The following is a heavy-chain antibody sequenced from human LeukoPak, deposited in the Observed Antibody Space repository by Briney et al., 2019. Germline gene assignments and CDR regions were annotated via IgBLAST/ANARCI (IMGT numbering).Heavy chain of an antibody. CDR3: ARRATYCSGGSCYFGFDP. D-gene: IGHD2-15*01. J-gene: IGHJ5*02. CDR1: GFTFSSYS. V-gene: IGHV3-48*01. CDR2: ISSSSSTI. Sequence: GGSLRLSCAASGFTFSSYSMNWVRQAPGKGLEWVSYISSSSSTIYYADSVKGRFTISRDNAKNSLYLQMNSLRAEDTAVYYCARRATYCSGGSCYFGFDPWGQGTLVTVSS.